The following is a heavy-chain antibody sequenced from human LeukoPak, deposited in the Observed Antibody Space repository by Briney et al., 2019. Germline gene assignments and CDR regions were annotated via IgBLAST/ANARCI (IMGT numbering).Heavy chain of an antibody. D-gene: IGHD3-10*02. CDR3: AELGITMIGGV. V-gene: IGHV3-11*04. Sequence: LSLTCSASGHSVTSGYYWGWIRQPPGKGLEWVSYISSSGSTIYYADSVKGRFTISRDNAKNSLYLQMNSLRAEDTAVYYCAELGITMIGGVWGKGTTVTISS. J-gene: IGHJ6*04. CDR2: ISSSGSTI. CDR1: GHSVTSGYY.